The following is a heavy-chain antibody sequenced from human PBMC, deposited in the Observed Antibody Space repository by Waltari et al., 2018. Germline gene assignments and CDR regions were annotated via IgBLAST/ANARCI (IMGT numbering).Heavy chain of an antibody. CDR2: ISSSCSTI. Sequence: EVQLVESGGGLVQPGGSLRLSCAASGFTFSSYEMNWVRRAPGNGLDWVSYISSSCSTIYYADSVKGRFTISRDNAKNSLYLQMNSLRAEDTAVYYCAKPSGAYSNPFDYWGQGTLVTVSS. V-gene: IGHV3-48*03. J-gene: IGHJ4*02. CDR3: AKPSGAYSNPFDY. CDR1: GFTFSSYE. D-gene: IGHD4-4*01.